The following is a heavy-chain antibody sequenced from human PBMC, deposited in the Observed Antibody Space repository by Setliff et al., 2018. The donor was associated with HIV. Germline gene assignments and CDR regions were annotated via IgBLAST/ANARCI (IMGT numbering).Heavy chain of an antibody. J-gene: IGHJ4*02. D-gene: IGHD2-2*01. CDR3: AKDRGEVPTAFFDY. CDR2: ISYDGSNK. CDR1: GFIFNSYA. Sequence: GSLRLSCTASGFIFNSYAVHWVRQAPGKGLEWVAVISYDGSNKYYADSVKGRFTISRDNSKNTLYLQMNSLRAEDTAVYYCAKDRGEVPTAFFDYWGQGTLVTVSS. V-gene: IGHV3-30*04.